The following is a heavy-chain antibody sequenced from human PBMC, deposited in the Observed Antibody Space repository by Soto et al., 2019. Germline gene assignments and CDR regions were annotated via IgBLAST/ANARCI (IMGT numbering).Heavy chain of an antibody. CDR1: GYSFTSYW. D-gene: IGHD6-6*01. J-gene: IGHJ6*02. Sequence: GESLKISCKGSGYSFTSYWIGWVRQMPGKGLEWMGIIYPGDSDTRYSPSFQGQVTISADKSISTAYLQWSSLKASDTAMYYCARPSIAARPDYYGMDVWGQGTTVTVSS. CDR2: IYPGDSDT. V-gene: IGHV5-51*01. CDR3: ARPSIAARPDYYGMDV.